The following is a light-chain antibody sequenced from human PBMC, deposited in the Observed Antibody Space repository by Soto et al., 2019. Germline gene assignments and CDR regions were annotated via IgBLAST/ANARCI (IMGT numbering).Light chain of an antibody. CDR1: QGIRND. CDR2: AAS. Sequence: AIPMTQSPSSLSASVGDRVTITCRASQGIRNDLAWYQHKPGKAPKLLIYAASSLQSGVPSRFSGSGSGTDFTLTISSLQPEDFATYYCLQDYNYPRTFGQGTKVEIK. J-gene: IGKJ1*01. V-gene: IGKV1-6*01. CDR3: LQDYNYPRT.